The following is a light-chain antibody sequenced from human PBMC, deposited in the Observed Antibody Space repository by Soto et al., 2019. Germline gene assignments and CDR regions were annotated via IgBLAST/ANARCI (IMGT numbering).Light chain of an antibody. J-gene: IGKJ4*02. CDR1: QSVRSY. CDR3: QQRASWPLT. CDR2: DAS. Sequence: EIVLTQSPATLSLSPGERATLSCRASQSVRSYLAWYKQKPGQAPRLLIYDASNRATGIPARFSGSGSGTDFTLTVCSLEAYDFAGYYCQQRASWPLTFGGGSKVEIK. V-gene: IGKV3-11*01.